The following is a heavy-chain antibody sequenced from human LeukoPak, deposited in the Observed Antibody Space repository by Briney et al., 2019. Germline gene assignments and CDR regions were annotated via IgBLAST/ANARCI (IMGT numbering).Heavy chain of an antibody. Sequence: SETLSLTCAVYGGSFSGYYWSWIRQPPGKGLEWIGEINHSGSTNYNPSLKSRVTISVDTSKNQFSLKLSSVTAADTAVYYCARDWEGLLDHWGQGTLVTVSS. J-gene: IGHJ5*02. CDR1: GGSFSGYY. V-gene: IGHV4-34*01. CDR2: INHSGST. CDR3: ARDWEGLLDH. D-gene: IGHD1-26*01.